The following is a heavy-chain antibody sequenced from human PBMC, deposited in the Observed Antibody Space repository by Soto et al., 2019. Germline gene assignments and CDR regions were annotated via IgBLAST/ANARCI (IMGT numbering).Heavy chain of an antibody. Sequence: SETLSLTCTVSGGSISSYYWSWIRQPPGKGLEWIGYIYYSGSTNYNPSLKSRVTISVDTSKNQFSLKLSSVTAADTAVYYCARHSYDILTDLDYWGQGTLVTVSS. V-gene: IGHV4-59*08. CDR1: GGSISSYY. J-gene: IGHJ4*02. CDR2: IYYSGST. D-gene: IGHD3-9*01. CDR3: ARHSYDILTDLDY.